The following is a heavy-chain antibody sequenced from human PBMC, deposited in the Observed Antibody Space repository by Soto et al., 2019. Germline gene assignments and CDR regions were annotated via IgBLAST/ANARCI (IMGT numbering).Heavy chain of an antibody. CDR3: ARNTSNFSSYNYDRSV. Sequence: PGESLKISCKGSGYTFTDYWIGWVRQLPWKGLEWMGIIYPGESGTRYSPSFQGHVTITVDKSTSTAYLQWNTLKASDTAMYYCARNTSNFSSYNYDRSVWGKGTRVTV. D-gene: IGHD3-9*01. CDR2: IYPGESGT. J-gene: IGHJ6*01. CDR1: GYTFTDYW. V-gene: IGHV5-51*01.